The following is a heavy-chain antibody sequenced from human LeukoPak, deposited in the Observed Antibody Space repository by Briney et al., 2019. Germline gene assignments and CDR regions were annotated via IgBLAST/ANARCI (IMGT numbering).Heavy chain of an antibody. CDR1: GGSISSSSHY. Sequence: SETLSLTCTVSGGSISSSSHYWGWIRQPPGKGLEWIGSIYYSGSTYYNPSLKSRVTISVDTSKNQFSLKLSSVTAADTAVYYCARVDSIVVVPAAIEDWFDPWGQGTLVTVSS. CDR3: ARVDSIVVVPAAIEDWFDP. J-gene: IGHJ5*02. D-gene: IGHD2-2*01. CDR2: IYYSGST. V-gene: IGHV4-39*07.